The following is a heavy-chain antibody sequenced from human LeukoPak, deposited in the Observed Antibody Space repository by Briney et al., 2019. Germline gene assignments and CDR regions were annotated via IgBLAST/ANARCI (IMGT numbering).Heavy chain of an antibody. V-gene: IGHV4-34*01. CDR2: INHSGST. J-gene: IGHJ5*02. Sequence: PSETLSLTCAVYGGSFSGYYWSWIRQPPGKGLEWIGEINHSGSTNYNPSLKSRVTISVDTSKNQFSLKLSSVTAADTAVYYCAGGYYDFWSGYYRDYNWFDPWGQGTLVTVSS. CDR3: AGGYYDFWSGYYRDYNWFDP. CDR1: GGSFSGYY. D-gene: IGHD3-3*01.